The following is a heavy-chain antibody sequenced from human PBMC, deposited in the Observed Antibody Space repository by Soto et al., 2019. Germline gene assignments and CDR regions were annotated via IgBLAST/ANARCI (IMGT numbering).Heavy chain of an antibody. Sequence: SDTLSLTCTVSGGSISSYYWSWIRQPPGKGLEWIGYIYYSGSTNYNPSLKSRVTISVDTSKNQFSLKLSSVTAADTAVYYCATRDGYENDYWGQGTPVTVSS. J-gene: IGHJ4*02. CDR3: ATRDGYENDY. D-gene: IGHD5-12*01. CDR2: IYYSGST. CDR1: GGSISSYY. V-gene: IGHV4-59*01.